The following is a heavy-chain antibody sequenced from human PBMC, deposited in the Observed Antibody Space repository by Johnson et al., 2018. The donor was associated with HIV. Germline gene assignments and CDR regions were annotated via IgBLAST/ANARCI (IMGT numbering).Heavy chain of an antibody. Sequence: VQLVESGGGLVKPGGSLRLSCAASGFTFSDYYMSWIRQAPGKGLEWVSVLYSGGNTYYADSVRGRFTISRDNSKNTLYLQMSSLKVEDTAMYYCARDGESQQLPLGDAFDVWGQGTMVIVSS. CDR2: LYSGGNT. J-gene: IGHJ3*01. CDR1: GFTFSDYY. D-gene: IGHD6-13*01. CDR3: ARDGESQQLPLGDAFDV. V-gene: IGHV3-66*01.